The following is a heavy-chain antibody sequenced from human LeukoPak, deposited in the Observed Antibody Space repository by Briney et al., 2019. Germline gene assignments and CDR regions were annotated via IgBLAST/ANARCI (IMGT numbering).Heavy chain of an antibody. CDR2: INPNSGGT. J-gene: IGHJ6*03. Sequence: GASVKVSCKASGYTFAGYYMHWVRQAPGQGLEWMGWINPNSGGTNYAQKFQGRVTMTRDTSISTAYMELSRLRSDDTAVYYCARAGVAYYYYYMDVWGKGTTVTISS. D-gene: IGHD2-15*01. V-gene: IGHV1-2*02. CDR1: GYTFAGYY. CDR3: ARAGVAYYYYYMDV.